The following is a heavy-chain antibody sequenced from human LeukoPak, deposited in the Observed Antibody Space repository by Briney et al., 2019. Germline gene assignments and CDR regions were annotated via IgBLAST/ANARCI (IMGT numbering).Heavy chain of an antibody. CDR3: ARDIGPNYDSSGYYLNWFDP. V-gene: IGHV4-4*07. Sequence: PSETLSLTCTVSGGSISSYYWSWIRQPAGKGLEWIGRIYTSGSTNYNPSLKSRVTMSVDTSKNQFSLKLSSVTAADTAVYYCARDIGPNYDSSGYYLNWFDPWGQGTLVTVSS. CDR2: IYTSGST. CDR1: GGSISSYY. J-gene: IGHJ5*02. D-gene: IGHD3-22*01.